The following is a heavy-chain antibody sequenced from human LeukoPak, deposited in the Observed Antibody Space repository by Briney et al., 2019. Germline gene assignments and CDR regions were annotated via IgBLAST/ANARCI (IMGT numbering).Heavy chain of an antibody. CDR3: ARDPVNYYGSGGQLDY. J-gene: IGHJ4*02. Sequence: GASVKVSCMASGYTFSSYGISWVRQAPGQGLEWMGWISAYNGNTNYAQKLQGRVTMTTDTSTSTAYMELRSLRSDDTAVYFCARDPVNYYGSGGQLDYWGQGTLVTVSS. CDR1: GYTFSSYG. CDR2: ISAYNGNT. D-gene: IGHD3-10*01. V-gene: IGHV1-18*01.